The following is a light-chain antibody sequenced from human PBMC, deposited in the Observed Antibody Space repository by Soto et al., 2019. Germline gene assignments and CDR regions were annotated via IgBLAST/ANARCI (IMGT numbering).Light chain of an antibody. Sequence: DIVLTQSPGTLSFSPGDRATLSCRASHSVSTSYLAWYQQKPGQAPRLLIHDASTRATGIPARFSGSGSGTEFTLTISSLQSEDFAVYYCQQYDDWPLTFGQGTRLEIK. CDR3: QQYDDWPLT. CDR2: DAS. V-gene: IGKV3-15*01. CDR1: HSVSTSY. J-gene: IGKJ5*01.